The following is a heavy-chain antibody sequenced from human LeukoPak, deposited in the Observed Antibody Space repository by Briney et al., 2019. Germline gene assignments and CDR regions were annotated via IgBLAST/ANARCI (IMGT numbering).Heavy chain of an antibody. V-gene: IGHV3-49*04. CDR2: IRGKAYGGTT. Sequence: GGSLRLSCTASGFTFGDYAMSWVRQAPGKGLEWVGFIRGKAYGGTTEYAASVKGRFTISRDDSKSIAYLQMNSLKTEDTAVYYCTSHLVMVALFDYWGQGTLVTVSS. J-gene: IGHJ4*02. D-gene: IGHD2-8*01. CDR1: GFTFGDYA. CDR3: TSHLVMVALFDY.